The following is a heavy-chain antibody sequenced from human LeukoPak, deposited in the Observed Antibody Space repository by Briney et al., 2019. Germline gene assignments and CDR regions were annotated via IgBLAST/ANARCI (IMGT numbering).Heavy chain of an antibody. J-gene: IGHJ4*02. V-gene: IGHV4-61*02. CDR1: GGSISSGSYY. CDR3: ARERTDTSMDY. Sequence: SQTLSLTCTVSGGSISSGSYYWTWIRQRAGKGLEWIGRIYTSGSTNHNPSLKNRVTISLDTSKNQFSLKLISVTAADTAVYFCARERTDTSMDYWGQGTLVTVSS. D-gene: IGHD5-18*01. CDR2: IYTSGST.